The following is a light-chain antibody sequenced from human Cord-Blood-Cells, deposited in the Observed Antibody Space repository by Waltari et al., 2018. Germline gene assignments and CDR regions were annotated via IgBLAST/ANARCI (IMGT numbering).Light chain of an antibody. J-gene: IGKJ2*01. V-gene: IGKV1-5*03. CDR1: QSISSW. CDR3: QQYNSYSYT. CDR2: KAS. Sequence: DIQMTQSPSTLSASVGDRVTITCRASQSISSWLAWYQQKPGKATKLLIYKASSLESGVPSRFSGSGSGTEFTLTISSLQPDDFATYYCQQYNSYSYTFGQGTKLETK.